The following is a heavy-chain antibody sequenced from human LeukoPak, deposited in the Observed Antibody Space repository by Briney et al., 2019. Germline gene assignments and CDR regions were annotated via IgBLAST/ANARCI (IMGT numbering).Heavy chain of an antibody. CDR1: GFTFSSYG. J-gene: IGHJ6*03. V-gene: IGHV3-33*01. CDR2: IWYDGSNK. D-gene: IGHD3-10*01. CDR3: ARDRYYGSENYYYYYHMDV. Sequence: GGSLRLSCTASGFTFSSYGMHWVRQAPGKGLEWVAVIWYDGSNKYYADSVKGRFTISRDNSKNTLHLQMNSLRAEDTALYYCARDRYYGSENYYYYYHMDVWGTGTTVTVSS.